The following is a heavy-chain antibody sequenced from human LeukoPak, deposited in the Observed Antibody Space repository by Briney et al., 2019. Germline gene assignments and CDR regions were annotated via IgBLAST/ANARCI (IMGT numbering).Heavy chain of an antibody. J-gene: IGHJ6*03. D-gene: IGHD3-3*01. Sequence: KPSETLSLTCDVSGGSISNGNWWSWVRQPPGKGLEWIGEIYHTGRTNYNPSLKSRVSISVDKSKNQFSLKLSSVTAADTAVYYCARAGSGYSLIRYYYYYMDVWGKGTTVTVSS. CDR2: IYHTGRT. CDR1: GGSISNGNW. CDR3: ARAGSGYSLIRYYYYYMDV. V-gene: IGHV4-4*02.